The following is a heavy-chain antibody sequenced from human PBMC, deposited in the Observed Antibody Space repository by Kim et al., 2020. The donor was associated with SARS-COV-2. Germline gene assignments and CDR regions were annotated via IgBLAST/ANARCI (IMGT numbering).Heavy chain of an antibody. D-gene: IGHD6-19*01. CDR1: GGSISRYY. V-gene: IGHV4-59*08. CDR3: ARQSLDSSDRNSWFDP. CDR2: IYYSGST. Sequence: SETLSLTCTVSGGSISRYYWSWIRQPPGKGLEWIGFIYYSGSTNYNPSLKSRVTISVDTSKSQFSLKLSPVTAADTAVYYCARQSLDSSDRNSWFDPWG. J-gene: IGHJ5*02.